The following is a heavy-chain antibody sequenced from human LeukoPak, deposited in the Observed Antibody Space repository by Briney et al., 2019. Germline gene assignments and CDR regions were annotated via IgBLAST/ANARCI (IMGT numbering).Heavy chain of an antibody. V-gene: IGHV3-53*01. CDR2: IYSGGST. CDR1: GFTVSSNY. Sequence: GGSLRLSCAASGFTVSSNYMSWVRQAPGKGLEWVSVIYSGGSTYYADSVKGRFTISRDNSKNTLYLQMNSLRAEDTAVYYCARVMIRGVTYTGLDVWGQGTTVTVSS. CDR3: ARVMIRGVTYTGLDV. J-gene: IGHJ6*02. D-gene: IGHD3-10*01.